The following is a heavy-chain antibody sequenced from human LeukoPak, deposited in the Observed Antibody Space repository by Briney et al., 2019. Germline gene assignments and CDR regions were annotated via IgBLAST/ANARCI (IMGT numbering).Heavy chain of an antibody. J-gene: IGHJ4*02. D-gene: IGHD3-22*01. CDR1: GFTFSSYA. CDR3: ARDRPNYYGSDGHYYRRDGDY. Sequence: GGSLRLSCAPSGFTFSSYAMNWVRQAPGKGLEWVSGISGSGASTYYADSVKGRFTISRDNSKNTLYLQMNSLRAEDTAVYYCARDRPNYYGSDGHYYRRDGDYWGRGTLVSVSS. V-gene: IGHV3-23*01. CDR2: ISGSGAST.